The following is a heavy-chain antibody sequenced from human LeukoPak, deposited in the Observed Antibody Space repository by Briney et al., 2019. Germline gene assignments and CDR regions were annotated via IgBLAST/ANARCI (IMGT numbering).Heavy chain of an antibody. CDR2: IIPIFGTA. CDR3: ARGGIYCRSNSCLVSGYDY. D-gene: IGHD2-2*01. CDR1: GVTFSSYA. J-gene: IGHJ4*02. Sequence: GASVKVSCAASGVTFSSYAMSWVRQAPGQGLEWMGGIIPIFGTAYYAHTLKGRVTITADKSTSTPYMELSSLRTEDTAVYYCARGGIYCRSNSCLVSGYDYWGQGTLVTVSS. V-gene: IGHV1-69*06.